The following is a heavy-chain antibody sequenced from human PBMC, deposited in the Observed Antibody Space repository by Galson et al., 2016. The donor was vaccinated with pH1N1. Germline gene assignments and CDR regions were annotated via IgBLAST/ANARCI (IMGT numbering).Heavy chain of an antibody. D-gene: IGHD6-13*01. Sequence: SLRLSCAASGFTFSNHGMHWVRQAPGMGLEWVAVISAAGGTTYYADSVNGRFSTSRDNSKNTLHLQMNSLRAEDTAVFYCAREGAGKSKYAIEIWGQGTMVTVSS. V-gene: IGHV3-30*03. CDR3: AREGAGKSKYAIEI. CDR2: ISAAGGTT. J-gene: IGHJ3*02. CDR1: GFTFSNHG.